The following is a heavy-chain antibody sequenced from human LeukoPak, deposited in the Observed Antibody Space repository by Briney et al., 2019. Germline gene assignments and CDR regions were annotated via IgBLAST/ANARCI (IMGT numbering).Heavy chain of an antibody. CDR1: GGSTSSYY. D-gene: IGHD1-26*01. CDR3: ARDGSYYRDWFDP. Sequence: PSETLSLTCTVSGGSTSSYYWSWIRQPPGKGLEWIGNIYYSGSTNYNPSLKSRVTISVDTSKNQFSLKMSSVTAADTAVYYCARDGSYYRDWFDPWGQGTLVTVS. CDR2: IYYSGST. V-gene: IGHV4-59*12. J-gene: IGHJ5*02.